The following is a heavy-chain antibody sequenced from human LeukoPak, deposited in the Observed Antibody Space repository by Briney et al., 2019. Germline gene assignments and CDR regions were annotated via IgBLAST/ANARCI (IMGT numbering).Heavy chain of an antibody. CDR2: INPNSGGT. CDR1: GYTFTGYY. CDR3: ARLPGYSYGSDY. D-gene: IGHD5-18*01. Sequence: GASVKASCKASGYTFTGYYMHWVRQAPGQGLEWMGWINPNSGGTNYAQKFQGRVTMTRDTSISTAYMEPSRLRSDDTAVYYCARLPGYSYGSDYWGQGTLVTVSS. J-gene: IGHJ4*02. V-gene: IGHV1-2*02.